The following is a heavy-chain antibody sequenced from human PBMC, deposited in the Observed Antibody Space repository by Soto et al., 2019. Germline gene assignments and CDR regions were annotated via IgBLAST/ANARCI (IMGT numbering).Heavy chain of an antibody. CDR3: ARGSYSGYDFAFDI. V-gene: IGHV4-30-2*01. CDR1: GGSISSGGYS. Sequence: SETLSLTCAVSGGSISSGGYSWTWIRQPPGKGLEWIGYIYHSGSTYYNPSLKSRVTISVDRSKNQFSLKLSSVTAADTAVYYCARGSYSGYDFAFDIWGQGTMVTVS. CDR2: IYHSGST. D-gene: IGHD5-12*01. J-gene: IGHJ3*02.